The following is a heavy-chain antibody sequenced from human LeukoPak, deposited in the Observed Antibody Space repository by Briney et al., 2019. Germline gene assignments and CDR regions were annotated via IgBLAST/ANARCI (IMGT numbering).Heavy chain of an antibody. CDR2: IWYDGSNK. Sequence: PGGSLRPSCAASGFTFSSYAMHWVRQAPGKGLEWVAVIWYDGSNKYYADSVKGRFTISRDNSKNTLYLQMNSLRAEDTAVYYCAKERATDSGYDGDYWGQGTLVTVSS. CDR3: AKERATDSGYDGDY. V-gene: IGHV3-30*02. D-gene: IGHD5-12*01. J-gene: IGHJ4*02. CDR1: GFTFSSYA.